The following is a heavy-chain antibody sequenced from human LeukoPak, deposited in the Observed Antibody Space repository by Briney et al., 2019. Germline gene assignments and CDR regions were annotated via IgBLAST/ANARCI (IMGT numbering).Heavy chain of an antibody. J-gene: IGHJ5*02. CDR1: GFTLSSYE. D-gene: IGHD3-16*01. CDR3: TKFGGVIRWFDP. Sequence: PGGSLRLSCAASGFTLSSYEMNWVRQAPGKGLEWVSYISSSGSTIYYADSMKGRFTISRDNAKNSLYLQMNSLRAEDTAVYYCTKFGGVIRWFDPWGQGTLVTVSS. V-gene: IGHV3-48*03. CDR2: ISSSGSTI.